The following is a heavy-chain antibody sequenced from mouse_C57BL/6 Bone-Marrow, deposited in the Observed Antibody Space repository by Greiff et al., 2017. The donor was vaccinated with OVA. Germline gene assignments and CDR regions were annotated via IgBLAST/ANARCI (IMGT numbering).Heavy chain of an antibody. CDR2: IYPRSGNT. V-gene: IGHV1-81*01. J-gene: IGHJ1*03. Sequence: VMLVESGAELARPGASVKLSCKASGYTFTSYGISWVKQRAGQGLEWIGEIYPRSGNTYYNEKFKGKATLTADKSSSTAYMELRSLTSEDSAVYFCARGGVYYGSSYGWYFDVWGTGTTVTVSS. D-gene: IGHD1-1*01. CDR3: ARGGVYYGSSYGWYFDV. CDR1: GYTFTSYG.